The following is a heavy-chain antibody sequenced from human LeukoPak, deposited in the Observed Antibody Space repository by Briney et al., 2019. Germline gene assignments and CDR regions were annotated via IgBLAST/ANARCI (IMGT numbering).Heavy chain of an antibody. D-gene: IGHD3-16*01. CDR2: GDYSGGT. V-gene: IGHV4-39*07. CDR3: ATVLLGEGNYVAYFDY. Sequence: PSETLSLTCTVSGDSFSSVTDYWAWIRQPPGKGLEWIASGDYSGGTYYNPSLESRVAISADMSKHQFSLKLSSVTAADTAVYYCATVLLGEGNYVAYFDYWGQGTLVTVSS. CDR1: GDSFSSVTDY. J-gene: IGHJ4*02.